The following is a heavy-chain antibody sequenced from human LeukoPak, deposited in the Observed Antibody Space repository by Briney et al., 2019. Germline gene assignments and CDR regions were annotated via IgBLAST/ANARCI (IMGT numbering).Heavy chain of an antibody. CDR3: ARLTLDSSSWYNWFDP. V-gene: IGHV7-4-1*02. J-gene: IGHJ5*02. Sequence: ASVKASCKASGYTFTSHAMNWVRQAPGQGLEWMGWINTNTGNPTYAQAFTGRFVFSLDTSVSTAYLQISSLKAEDTAVYYCARLTLDSSSWYNWFDPWGQGTLVTVSS. D-gene: IGHD6-13*01. CDR2: INTNTGNP. CDR1: GYTFTSHA.